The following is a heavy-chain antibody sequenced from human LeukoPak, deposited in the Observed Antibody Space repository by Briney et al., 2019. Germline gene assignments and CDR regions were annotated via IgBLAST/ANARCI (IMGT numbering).Heavy chain of an antibody. J-gene: IGHJ6*03. CDR2: IYTSGST. D-gene: IGHD1-26*01. Sequence: SETLSLTCTVSGGSISSYYWSWIRQPPGKGLEWIGRIYTSGSTNYNPSLKSRVTMSVDTSKNQFSLKLSSVTAADTAVYYCARDLLATSLGATKDYYYMDVWGKGTTVTVSS. CDR1: GGSISSYY. CDR3: ARDLLATSLGATKDYYYMDV. V-gene: IGHV4-4*07.